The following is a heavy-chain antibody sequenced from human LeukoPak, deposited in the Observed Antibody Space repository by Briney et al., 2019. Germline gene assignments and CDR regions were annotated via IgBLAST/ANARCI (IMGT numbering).Heavy chain of an antibody. D-gene: IGHD3-22*01. Sequence: GGSLRLSCAASGFTFSSYAMSWVRQAPGKGLEWVSAISGSGGSTYYADSVKGRFTISRDNSKNTLYLQMNSLRAEDTAVYYCAKNDKYYYDSSGYYYPYFDYWGQGTLVTVSS. J-gene: IGHJ4*02. CDR3: AKNDKYYYDSSGYYYPYFDY. CDR1: GFTFSSYA. V-gene: IGHV3-23*01. CDR2: ISGSGGST.